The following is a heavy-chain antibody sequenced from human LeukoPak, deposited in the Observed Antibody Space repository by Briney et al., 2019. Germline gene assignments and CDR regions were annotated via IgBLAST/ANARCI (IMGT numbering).Heavy chain of an antibody. CDR1: GYTFTSYD. CDR3: ARGRGSGYYYYFDY. J-gene: IGHJ4*02. Sequence: RASVKVSCKASGYTFTSYDINWVRQATGQGLVWMGWMNPNSANTGYAQKFQGRVTITRNTSISTAYMELSSLRSEDTAVYYCARGRGSGYYYYFDYWGQGALATVSS. CDR2: MNPNSANT. D-gene: IGHD3-22*01. V-gene: IGHV1-8*03.